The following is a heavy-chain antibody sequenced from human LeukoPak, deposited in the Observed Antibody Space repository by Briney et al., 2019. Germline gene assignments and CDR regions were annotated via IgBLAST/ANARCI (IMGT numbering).Heavy chain of an antibody. J-gene: IGHJ6*02. CDR1: GFTFSSYG. Sequence: GGSLRLSCAASGFTFSSYGMSWVRQAPGKGLEWVSGISGSGDSTNYEDSVKGRFTISRDNSKNTLYLQMNSLRAEDTAVYYCAKESGYYYYYGMDVWGQGTTVTVSS. V-gene: IGHV3-23*01. CDR3: AKESGYYYYYGMDV. CDR2: ISGSGDST.